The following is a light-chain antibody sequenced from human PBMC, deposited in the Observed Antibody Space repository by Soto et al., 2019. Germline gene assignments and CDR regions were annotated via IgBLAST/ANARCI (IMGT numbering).Light chain of an antibody. Sequence: THSPATLSVSPGDRATLSCRASQSVSSNLAWYQQKPGKAPRLLIYGASSRATGIPDRFSGSGSGTDVTLTISRLEPEDVEVYYCQQYGSSPTTFGQGTKVDIK. CDR1: QSVSSN. CDR3: QQYGSSPTT. V-gene: IGKV3-20*01. CDR2: GAS. J-gene: IGKJ1*01.